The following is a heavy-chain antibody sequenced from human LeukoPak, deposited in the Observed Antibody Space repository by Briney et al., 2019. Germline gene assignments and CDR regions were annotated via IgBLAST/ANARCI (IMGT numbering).Heavy chain of an antibody. Sequence: GGSLRLSCAASGFTFSSYEMNWVRQAPGKGLEWVSYISSSGSTIYYADSVKGRFTISRDNAKNSLYLQMNSLRTEETAVYYCARVQAVTTGGNYFDHWGQGTLVTVSS. J-gene: IGHJ4*02. CDR1: GFTFSSYE. CDR3: ARVQAVTTGGNYFDH. CDR2: ISSSGSTI. V-gene: IGHV3-48*03. D-gene: IGHD4-11*01.